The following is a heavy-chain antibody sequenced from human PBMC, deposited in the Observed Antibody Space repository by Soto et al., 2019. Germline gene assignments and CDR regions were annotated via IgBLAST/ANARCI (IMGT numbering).Heavy chain of an antibody. CDR3: ARGYYDSSGYPAPNDAFDI. CDR2: ISAYNGNT. Sequence: ASVKVSCKASGYTFTSYGISWVRQAPGQGLEWMGWISAYNGNTNYAQKLQGRVAMTTDTSTSTAYMELRSLRSDDTAVYYCARGYYDSSGYPAPNDAFDIWGQGTMVTVS. CDR1: GYTFTSYG. V-gene: IGHV1-18*01. D-gene: IGHD3-22*01. J-gene: IGHJ3*02.